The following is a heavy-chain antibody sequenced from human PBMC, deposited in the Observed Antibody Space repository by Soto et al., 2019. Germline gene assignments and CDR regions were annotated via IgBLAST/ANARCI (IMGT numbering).Heavy chain of an antibody. D-gene: IGHD6-13*01. Sequence: EVQLVQSGAEVKKPGESLKISSKGSGYSLTSYWIGWVRQMPGKGLEWMGIIYPGDSDTRYSPSFQGQVTISADKSISTAYLQWSSLKASDTAIYYCARTAAAGKYYYGVDVWGQGTTVTVSS. V-gene: IGHV5-51*01. J-gene: IGHJ6*02. CDR1: GYSLTSYW. CDR2: IYPGDSDT. CDR3: ARTAAAGKYYYGVDV.